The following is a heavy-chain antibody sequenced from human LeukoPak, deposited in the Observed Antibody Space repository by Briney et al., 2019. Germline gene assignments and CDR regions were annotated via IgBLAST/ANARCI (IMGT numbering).Heavy chain of an antibody. V-gene: IGHV4-4*07. D-gene: IGHD1-26*01. Sequence: TSETLSLTCTASGGSISGYYWSWIRQPAVKGLEWIGRIYTSGSTNYNPSLKSRVTISVDTSKNQFSLKLSSVTAADTAVYYCAREWELLRRSDWFDPWGQGTLVTVSS. CDR3: AREWELLRRSDWFDP. CDR2: IYTSGST. J-gene: IGHJ5*02. CDR1: GGSISGYY.